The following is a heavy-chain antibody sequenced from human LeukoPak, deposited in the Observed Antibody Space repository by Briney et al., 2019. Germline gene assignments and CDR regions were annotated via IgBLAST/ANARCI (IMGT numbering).Heavy chain of an antibody. CDR1: GYTFTSYD. J-gene: IGHJ4*02. CDR2: MNPNSGNT. CDR3: ARGSGNDILTGYSPGGDY. Sequence: EASVTVSFKASGYTFTSYDINWVRQATGQGLEWMGWMNPNSGNTGYAQKFQGRVTMTRNTSISTAYMELSSLRSEDTAVYYCARGSGNDILTGYSPGGDYWGQGTLVTVSS. D-gene: IGHD3-9*01. V-gene: IGHV1-8*01.